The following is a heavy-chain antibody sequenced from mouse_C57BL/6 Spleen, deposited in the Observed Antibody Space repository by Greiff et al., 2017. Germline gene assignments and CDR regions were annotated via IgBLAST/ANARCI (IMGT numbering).Heavy chain of an antibody. Sequence: VQLQQSGPELVKPGASVKISCKASGYTFTDYYMNWVKQSHGKSLEWIGDINPNNGGTSYNQKFKGKATLTVDKSSSTAYMELRSLTSEDSAVYYCARNRYYFDYWCQGTTLTVSS. CDR3: ARNRYYFDY. V-gene: IGHV1-26*01. J-gene: IGHJ2*01. CDR1: GYTFTDYY. CDR2: INPNNGGT.